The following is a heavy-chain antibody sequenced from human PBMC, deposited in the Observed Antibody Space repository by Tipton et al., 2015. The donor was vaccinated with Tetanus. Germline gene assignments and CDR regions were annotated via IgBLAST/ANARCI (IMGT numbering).Heavy chain of an antibody. CDR3: ASGSALDY. CDR2: LGTTSGYI. J-gene: IGHJ4*02. Sequence: SLRLSCAASGFTFTDYSLIWVRQAPGKGLEWVSSLGTTSGYIFYADSVKGRFTISRDNAKNSLYLQMNNLRAEDTAVYFCASGSALDYWGQGTLVTVSS. CDR1: GFTFTDYS. D-gene: IGHD6-25*01. V-gene: IGHV3-21*06.